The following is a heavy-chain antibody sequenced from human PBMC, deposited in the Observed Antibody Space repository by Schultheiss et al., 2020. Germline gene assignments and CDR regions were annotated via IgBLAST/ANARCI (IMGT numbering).Heavy chain of an antibody. D-gene: IGHD3-16*01. CDR2: IKQDGSEK. V-gene: IGHV3-7*01. CDR1: GFNFGDYS. CDR3: ARLMKGGMYYFDY. J-gene: IGHJ4*02. Sequence: GGSLRLSCAVSGFNFGDYSLDWVRQAPGKGLEWVANIKQDGSEKHYVDSVKGRFTISRDNSKNTLYLQMNSLRAEDTAVYYCARLMKGGMYYFDYWGQGTLVTVSS.